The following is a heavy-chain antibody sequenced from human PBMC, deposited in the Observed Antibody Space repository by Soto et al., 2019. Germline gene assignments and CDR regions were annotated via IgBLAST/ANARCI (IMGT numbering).Heavy chain of an antibody. CDR2: ISYDGSNK. CDR3: AKDPGPQYFDY. CDR1: GFTFSSYG. J-gene: IGHJ4*02. Sequence: QTGGSLRLSCAASGFTFSSYGMHWVRQAPGKGLEWVAVISYDGSNKFYADSVKGRFTISRDNSKNTLYLQMNSLRAEDTAVYYCAKDPGPQYFDYWGQGTLVTVSS. V-gene: IGHV3-30*18.